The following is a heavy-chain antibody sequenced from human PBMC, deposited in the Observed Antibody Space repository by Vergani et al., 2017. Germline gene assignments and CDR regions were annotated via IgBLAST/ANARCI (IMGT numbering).Heavy chain of an antibody. CDR1: GGSISSYY. CDR3: ARGEDYYDSSGSHDY. CDR2: IYYSGST. J-gene: IGHJ4*02. D-gene: IGHD3-22*01. V-gene: IGHV4-59*01. Sequence: QVQLQESGPGLEKPSETLSLTCTVSGGSISSYYWSWIRQPPGKGLEWIGYIYYSGSTNYNPSLKSRVTISVDTSKNQFSLKLSSVTAADTAVYYCARGEDYYDSSGSHDYWGQGTLVTVSS.